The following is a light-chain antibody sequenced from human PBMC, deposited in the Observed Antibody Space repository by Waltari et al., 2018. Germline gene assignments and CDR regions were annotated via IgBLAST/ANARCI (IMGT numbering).Light chain of an antibody. V-gene: IGKV3-15*01. Sequence: EIVMTQSPATLSVSPGERATLLCRAIQVVNSNLACYRQKPGQPPRFLIYGASIRAPGIPVRFSGSGSGTEFTLTISSLQSEDFAVYHCQQYNNWPTWTFGQGTKVEIK. CDR2: GAS. J-gene: IGKJ1*01. CDR3: QQYNNWPTWT. CDR1: QVVNSN.